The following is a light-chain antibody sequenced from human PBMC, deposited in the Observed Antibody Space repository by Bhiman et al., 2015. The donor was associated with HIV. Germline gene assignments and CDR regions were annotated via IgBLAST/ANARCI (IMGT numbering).Light chain of an antibody. J-gene: IGLJ1*01. CDR3: HSYDTSLSGYV. CDR1: TSDVGGYNY. CDR2: DNT. V-gene: IGLV2-14*03. Sequence: QSALTQPASVSGSPGQSITISCTGTTSDVGGYNYVSWYQQLPGTAPKLLIYDNTQRPSGVPDRFSASKSGTSASLAITGLQAEDEADYYCHSYDTSLSGYVFGTGTKVTTL.